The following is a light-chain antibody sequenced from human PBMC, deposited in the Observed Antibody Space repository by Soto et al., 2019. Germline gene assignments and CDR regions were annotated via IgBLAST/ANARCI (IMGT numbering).Light chain of an antibody. Sequence: DIQMTQSPSTLSASVGDRVTITCRASQSISSWLAWYQQKPGKAPKLLIYKASSLESGVPSRFSGSGSGTEFTLTISHLQPDDFATYYCQQFNNYPWTFGQGTRVEIK. V-gene: IGKV1-5*03. CDR3: QQFNNYPWT. CDR1: QSISSW. J-gene: IGKJ1*01. CDR2: KAS.